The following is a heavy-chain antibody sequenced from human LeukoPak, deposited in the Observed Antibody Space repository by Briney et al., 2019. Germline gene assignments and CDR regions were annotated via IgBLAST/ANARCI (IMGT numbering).Heavy chain of an antibody. CDR2: INPNSGGI. CDR1: EYTFIGYY. CDR3: ARDVIAVSIFDY. Sequence: GASVKVSCKASEYTFIGYYIHWVRQAPGQGLEWMGWINPNSGGINYAQKFQGRVTMTRDTSINTAYMELSRLGSDDTAVYYCARDVIAVSIFDYWGQGTPVTVSS. J-gene: IGHJ4*02. D-gene: IGHD6-19*01. V-gene: IGHV1-2*02.